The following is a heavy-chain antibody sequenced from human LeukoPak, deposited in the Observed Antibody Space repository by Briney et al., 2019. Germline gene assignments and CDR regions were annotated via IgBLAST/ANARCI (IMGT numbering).Heavy chain of an antibody. Sequence: GGSLRLSCAASGFIFSSNWMHWVRQAPGKGLVWVSRINEDGSTTNHADSVKGRFTISRDNAKNTLYMQMISLRAEDTAVYYCVRDLGGRSGHWGQGTLVTVSS. V-gene: IGHV3-74*01. J-gene: IGHJ4*02. CDR1: GFIFSSNW. CDR2: INEDGSTT. D-gene: IGHD1-26*01. CDR3: VRDLGGRSGH.